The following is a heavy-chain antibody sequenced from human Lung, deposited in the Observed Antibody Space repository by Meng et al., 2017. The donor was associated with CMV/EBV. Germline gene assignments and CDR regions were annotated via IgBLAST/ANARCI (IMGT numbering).Heavy chain of an antibody. CDR1: GYSFTGYF. V-gene: IGHV1-2*02. CDR3: ARSRPGSHYYYCMDV. CDR2: INPDSGTT. D-gene: IGHD1-14*01. Sequence: ASVKVSCKASGYSFTGYFVNWVRQAPGQGLEWMGWINPDSGTTDYAPNFRGRVTMTRDTSINTAYMELSRLRSDDTAVYYCARSRPGSHYYYCMDVWGQGTTVTVSS. J-gene: IGHJ6*02.